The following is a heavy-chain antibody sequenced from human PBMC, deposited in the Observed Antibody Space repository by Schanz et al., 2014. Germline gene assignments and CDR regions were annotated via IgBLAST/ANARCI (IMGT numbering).Heavy chain of an antibody. J-gene: IGHJ3*01. D-gene: IGHD5-12*01. Sequence: ELQLVESGGGLIQPGGSLRLSCAVSGFTVNTNYMSWVRQAPGKGLEWISSMYINRGSTQYADSVKGRFIISRDSSKNTLFLQMNSLRAEDTAVYFCARDGGRDGYNLAFDVWGQGTLVTVSS. CDR3: ARDGGRDGYNLAFDV. CDR1: GFTVNTNY. V-gene: IGHV3-53*01. CDR2: MYINRGST.